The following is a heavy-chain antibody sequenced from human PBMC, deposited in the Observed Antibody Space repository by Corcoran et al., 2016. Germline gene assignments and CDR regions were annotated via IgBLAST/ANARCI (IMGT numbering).Heavy chain of an antibody. CDR1: GYTFTSYA. D-gene: IGHD3-10*01. V-gene: IGHV1-3*01. Sequence: QVQLVQSGAEVKKPGASVKVSCKASGYTFTSYAMHWVRQAPGQRLEWMGWINAGNGNTKYSQKFQGRVTITRDTSASTAYMELSSLRSEDTAVYYCARDRGNYGSGSYYLSYYYYGMDVWGQGTTVTVSS. CDR3: ARDRGNYGSGSYYLSYYYYGMDV. CDR2: INAGNGNT. J-gene: IGHJ6*02.